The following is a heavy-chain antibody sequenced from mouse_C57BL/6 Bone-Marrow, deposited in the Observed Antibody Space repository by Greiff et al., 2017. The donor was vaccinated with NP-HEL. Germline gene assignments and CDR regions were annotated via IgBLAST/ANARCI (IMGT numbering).Heavy chain of an antibody. J-gene: IGHJ4*01. V-gene: IGHV5-9-1*02. CDR2: ISSGGDYI. D-gene: IGHD1-1*01. Sequence: EVKLVESGEGLVKPGGSLKLSCAASGFTFSSYAMSWVRQTPEKRLEWVAYISSGGDYIYYADPVKGRFTLSSDNARNTLYLQMSSLKSEDTAMYYCTRSPFPYGSSHYYAMDYWGQGTSVTVSS. CDR3: TRSPFPYGSSHYYAMDY. CDR1: GFTFSSYA.